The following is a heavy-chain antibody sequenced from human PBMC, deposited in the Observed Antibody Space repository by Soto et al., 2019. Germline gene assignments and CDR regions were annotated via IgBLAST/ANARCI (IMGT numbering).Heavy chain of an antibody. CDR2: IKSKPAGGTI. J-gene: IGHJ4*02. CDR3: STGGYYLDF. V-gene: IGHV3-15*07. CDR1: GFTFSNAW. Sequence: EVQLVESGGGLVKPGGSLRLSCVGSGFTFSNAWMNWVRLAPGKGLEWVGRIKSKPAGGTIEYAASVKGRFTISRDDSKNTVYLQMNSLETDDPAVYYCSTGGYYLDFWGQGTLVTVSS.